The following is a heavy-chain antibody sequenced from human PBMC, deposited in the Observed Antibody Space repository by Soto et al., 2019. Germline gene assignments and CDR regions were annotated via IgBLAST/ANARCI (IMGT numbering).Heavy chain of an antibody. J-gene: IGHJ4*02. V-gene: IGHV3-23*01. CDR1: GFTFSNFA. CDR3: ALYTYDMFRFDY. CDR2: ISASGGTT. D-gene: IGHD5-18*01. Sequence: VALRLSCAASGFTFSNFAMSWVRQSPGKGLEWVSAISASGGTTYSADPVKGRVTISRDSSKNTVFLQIKNLRAEETAIYYCALYTYDMFRFDYWGQGTLVTVSS.